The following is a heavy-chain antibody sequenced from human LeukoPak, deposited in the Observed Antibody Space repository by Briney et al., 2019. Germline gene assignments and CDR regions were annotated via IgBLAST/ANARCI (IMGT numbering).Heavy chain of an antibody. CDR2: ISSSSSTI. CDR3: ARDHAEITGD. J-gene: IGHJ4*02. CDR1: AFTFSSDR. Sequence: GGSLRLSCAASAFTFSSDRMNWVCQAPGKGLKWLSYISSSSSTIYHADSVKGRFTISRDNAKNSLYLQMNSLRAEDTAVYYCARDHAEITGDWGQGTLVTVSS. V-gene: IGHV3-48*01. D-gene: IGHD1-14*01.